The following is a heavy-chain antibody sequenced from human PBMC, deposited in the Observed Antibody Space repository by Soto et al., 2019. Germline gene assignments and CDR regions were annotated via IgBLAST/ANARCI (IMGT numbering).Heavy chain of an antibody. CDR3: ARDATYYGSGSYWGAYYYYGMDV. Sequence: SETLSLTCTVSGGSISSYYWSWIRQPPGKGLEWIGYIYYSGSTNYNPSLKSRVTISVDTSKNQFSLKLSSVTAADTAVYYSARDATYYGSGSYWGAYYYYGMDVWGQGTTVTVSS. D-gene: IGHD3-10*01. CDR2: IYYSGST. J-gene: IGHJ6*02. CDR1: GGSISSYY. V-gene: IGHV4-59*01.